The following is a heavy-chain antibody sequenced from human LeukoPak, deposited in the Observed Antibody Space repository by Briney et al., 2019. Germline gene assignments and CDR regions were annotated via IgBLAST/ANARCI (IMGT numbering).Heavy chain of an antibody. D-gene: IGHD2-15*01. CDR2: INTDGSSA. CDR1: GFTFSTYW. V-gene: IGHV3-74*01. Sequence: GGSLRLSCAASGFTFSTYWMHWVRQAPGKGLVWVSHINTDGSSATYADSVKGRFTISRDNAKNTLYLQMNSLRPEDTAVYYCARIAWDAFDIWGQGTMVTVSS. J-gene: IGHJ3*02. CDR3: ARIAWDAFDI.